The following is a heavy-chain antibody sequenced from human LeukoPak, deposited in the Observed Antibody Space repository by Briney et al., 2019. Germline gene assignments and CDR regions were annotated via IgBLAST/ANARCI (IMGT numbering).Heavy chain of an antibody. D-gene: IGHD6-19*01. CDR3: ARGSHSVSGWYVSDY. CDR2: ISSSSSYI. Sequence: GGSLRLSCAASGFIFSSYSMNWVRQAPGKGLEWVAAISSSSSYIYYADSVKGRFTISRDNAKNSLYLRMNSLRAEDTAVYYCARGSHSVSGWYVSDYWGQGTLVPVSS. V-gene: IGHV3-21*01. J-gene: IGHJ4*02. CDR1: GFIFSSYS.